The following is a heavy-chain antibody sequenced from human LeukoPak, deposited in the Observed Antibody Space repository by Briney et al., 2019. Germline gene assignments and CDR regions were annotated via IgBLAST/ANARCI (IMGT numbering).Heavy chain of an antibody. D-gene: IGHD1-26*01. J-gene: IGHJ5*02. Sequence: GASVKVSCKASGYTFTGYYMHWVRQAPGQGLEWMGWINPNSGGTNYAQKFQGRVTMTRDTSISTAYMELSRLRSDDTAVYYCARGGSYYPNWFDPWAREPWSPSPQ. CDR3: ARGGSYYPNWFDP. CDR2: INPNSGGT. V-gene: IGHV1-2*02. CDR1: GYTFTGYY.